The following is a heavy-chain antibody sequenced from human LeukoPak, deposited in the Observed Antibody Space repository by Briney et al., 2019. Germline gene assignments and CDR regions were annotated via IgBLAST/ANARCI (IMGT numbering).Heavy chain of an antibody. Sequence: PGGSLRLSCAASGFTFSIYDMTWVRQAPGKGLEWVSVISGSGDSTYYADSVKGRFTISRDNSKNTLYLQMNSLRADDTAVYCCAKGNWNDDWGQGTLVTVSS. J-gene: IGHJ5*02. CDR1: GFTFSIYD. V-gene: IGHV3-23*01. CDR3: AKGNWNDD. CDR2: ISGSGDST.